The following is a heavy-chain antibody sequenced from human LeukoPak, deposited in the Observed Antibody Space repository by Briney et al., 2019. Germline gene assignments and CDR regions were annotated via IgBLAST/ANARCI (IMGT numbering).Heavy chain of an antibody. V-gene: IGHV3-15*07. Sequence: GGSLRPSCATSGFSLSTPWMNWARRPQGKGLEWVGRIRRNSDGGTIDYAAPVKGRFALSRDDSKNTLYLHMSSLQTEDTAVYYCATDFYDTTWGQGTLVTVSS. D-gene: IGHD3-22*01. CDR1: GFSLSTPW. CDR3: ATDFYDTT. CDR2: IRRNSDGGTI. J-gene: IGHJ5*02.